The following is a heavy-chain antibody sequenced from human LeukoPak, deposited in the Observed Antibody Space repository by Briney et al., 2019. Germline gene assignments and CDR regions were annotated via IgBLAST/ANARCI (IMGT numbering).Heavy chain of an antibody. CDR2: IYGGGST. CDR1: GLTVSNSY. Sequence: GGSLRLSCAASGLTVSNSYMSWVRQAPGKGLEWVSVIYGGGSTYYADSVKGRFTISRDISKNTLYLQMNSLRAEDTAVYYCARDYDILTGLSMDYWGQGTLVTVSS. V-gene: IGHV3-53*01. J-gene: IGHJ4*02. D-gene: IGHD3-9*01. CDR3: ARDYDILTGLSMDY.